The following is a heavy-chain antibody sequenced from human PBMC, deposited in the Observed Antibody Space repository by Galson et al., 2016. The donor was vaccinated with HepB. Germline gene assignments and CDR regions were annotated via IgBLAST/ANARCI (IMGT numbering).Heavy chain of an antibody. V-gene: IGHV4-34*01. J-gene: IGHJ4*02. CDR1: GGSFTAHY. D-gene: IGHD5-12*01. CDR2: INHGGST. Sequence: SETLSLTCAVYGGSFTAHYWTWIRQHPGKGFEWIGDINHGGSTSYNPSLGSRVTISVDTSKNQLSLSLRSVTAADTAVYFCARMEKWPPAHADFWGQGTLVTVSS. CDR3: ARMEKWPPAHADF.